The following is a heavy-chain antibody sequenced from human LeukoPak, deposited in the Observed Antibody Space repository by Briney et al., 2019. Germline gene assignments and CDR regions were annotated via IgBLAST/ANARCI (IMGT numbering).Heavy chain of an antibody. CDR1: GGSISSGDYY. Sequence: PSRTLSLTCTVSGGSISSGDYYWSWIRQPPGKGLEWIGYIYYSGSTYYNPSLKSRVTISVDTSKNQFSLKLSSVTAADTAVYYCASQKWELPYYFDYWGQGTLVTVSS. V-gene: IGHV4-30-4*08. CDR2: IYYSGST. J-gene: IGHJ4*02. D-gene: IGHD1-26*01. CDR3: ASQKWELPYYFDY.